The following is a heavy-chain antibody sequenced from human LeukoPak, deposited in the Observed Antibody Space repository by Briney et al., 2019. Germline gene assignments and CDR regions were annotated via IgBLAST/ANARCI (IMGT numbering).Heavy chain of an antibody. CDR2: IYPGDSDT. J-gene: IGHJ4*02. CDR3: ASYNYYDSSGYYYEWVY. CDR1: GYSFTSYW. Sequence: GESLKISCKGSGYSFTSYWIGWVRQMPGKGLEWMGIIYPGDSDTRYSPSFQGQVTISANKSITTAYLQWSSLKASDTAMYYCASYNYYDSSGYYYEWVYWGQGTLVTVSS. V-gene: IGHV5-51*01. D-gene: IGHD3-22*01.